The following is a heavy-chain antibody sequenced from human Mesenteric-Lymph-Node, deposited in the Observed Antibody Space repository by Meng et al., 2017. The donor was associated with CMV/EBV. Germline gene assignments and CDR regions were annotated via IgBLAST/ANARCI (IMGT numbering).Heavy chain of an antibody. V-gene: IGHV1-8*01. Sequence: ASVKVSCKASGYTFTSYDINWVRQATGQGLEWMGWMNPNSGNTGYAQKFQGRVTMTRNTSISTAYMELNSLRAEDTAVYYCARAKCSGGSCYWSFDYWGQGTLVTVSS. D-gene: IGHD2-15*01. CDR3: ARAKCSGGSCYWSFDY. CDR1: GYTFTSYD. J-gene: IGHJ4*02. CDR2: MNPNSGNT.